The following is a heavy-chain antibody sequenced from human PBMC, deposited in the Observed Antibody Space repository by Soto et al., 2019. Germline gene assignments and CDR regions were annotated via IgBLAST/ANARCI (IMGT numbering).Heavy chain of an antibody. CDR1: GFTFSSYA. CDR3: AKDKVFLPRMGPFDY. J-gene: IGHJ4*02. CDR2: ISGSGGST. V-gene: IGHV3-23*01. D-gene: IGHD3-3*01. Sequence: EVQLLESGGGLVQPGGSLSLSCAASGFTFSSYAMSWVRPAPGKGLEWVSAISGSGGSTYYADSVKGRFTISRDNSKNTLYLQMNSLTAEDTAVYYCAKDKVFLPRMGPFDYWGQGTLVTVSS.